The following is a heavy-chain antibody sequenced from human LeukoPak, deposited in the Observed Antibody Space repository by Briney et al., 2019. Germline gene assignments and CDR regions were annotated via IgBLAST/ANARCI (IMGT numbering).Heavy chain of an antibody. D-gene: IGHD4-17*01. CDR1: GFTFSSYG. V-gene: IGHV3-23*01. J-gene: IGHJ4*02. CDR2: ISGSGGST. CDR3: AKGTVTRPFDY. Sequence: PGGSLRLSCAASGFTFSSYGMSWVRQAPGKGLEWVSGISGSGGSTYYADSVKGRFTISRDNSKETLYLQMSSLRAEDTAVYYCAKGTVTRPFDYWGQGTLVTVSS.